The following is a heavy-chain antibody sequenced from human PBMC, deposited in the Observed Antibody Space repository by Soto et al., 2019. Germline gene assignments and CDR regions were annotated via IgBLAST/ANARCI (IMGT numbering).Heavy chain of an antibody. D-gene: IGHD2-2*01. CDR2: ISSSGSTI. CDR1: GFTFSSYE. Sequence: GGSLRLSCAASGFTFSSYEMKWVRQAPGKGLEWVSYISSSGSTIYYADSVKGRFTISRDNAKNSLYLQMNSLRAEDTAVYYCARADIVVVPAALPYYYYGMDVWGQGTTVTVSS. J-gene: IGHJ6*02. CDR3: ARADIVVVPAALPYYYYGMDV. V-gene: IGHV3-48*03.